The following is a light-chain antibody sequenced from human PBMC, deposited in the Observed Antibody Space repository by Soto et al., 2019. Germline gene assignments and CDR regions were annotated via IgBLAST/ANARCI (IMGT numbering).Light chain of an antibody. CDR2: AAS. CDR3: QQYNSYCT. CDR1: QGIRND. Sequence: AIQMTQSPSSLSASVGDRVTITCRASQGIRNDLGWYQQKPGKAPKLLIYAASSLQSGVPSRFSGSGSGTDFTLTISSLQPDDFATYYCQQYNSYCTFGQGTKVDIK. J-gene: IGKJ2*02. V-gene: IGKV1-6*01.